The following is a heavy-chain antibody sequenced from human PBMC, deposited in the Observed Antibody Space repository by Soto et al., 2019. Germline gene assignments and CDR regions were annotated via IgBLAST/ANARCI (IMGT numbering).Heavy chain of an antibody. V-gene: IGHV4-59*01. J-gene: IGHJ6*02. CDR3: ARIPYYDFWSGYRRAYYYYGMDV. CDR1: GGSISSYY. CDR2: IYYSGST. D-gene: IGHD3-3*01. Sequence: SETLSLTCTVSGGSISSYYWSWIRQPPGEGLEWIGYIYYSGSTNYYPSLKSRVAISVDTSKNQFSLKLSSVTAADTAVYYCARIPYYDFWSGYRRAYYYYGMDVWGQGTTVTVSS.